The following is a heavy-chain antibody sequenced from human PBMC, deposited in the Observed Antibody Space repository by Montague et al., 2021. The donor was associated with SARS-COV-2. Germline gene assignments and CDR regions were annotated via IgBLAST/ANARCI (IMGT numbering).Heavy chain of an antibody. V-gene: IGHV4-61*08. Sequence: SETLSLTCTVSGGSVSSGGYYWSWIRQPPGKGLEWIGYIYYSGSTNYNPSLKSRVTISLDTSKNQFSLKLTSVTAADTAVYYCASVSLAAAATRSDYWGQGTLVTVSP. CDR2: IYYSGST. CDR1: GGSVSSGGYY. CDR3: ASVSLAAAATRSDY. J-gene: IGHJ4*02. D-gene: IGHD6-13*01.